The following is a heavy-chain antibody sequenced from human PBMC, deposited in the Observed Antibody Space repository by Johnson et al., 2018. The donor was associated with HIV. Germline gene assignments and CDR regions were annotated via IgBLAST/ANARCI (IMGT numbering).Heavy chain of an antibody. CDR1: GFTFDDYG. D-gene: IGHD6-6*01. J-gene: IGHJ3*02. CDR3: ARCDSSSPLRAFDI. CDR2: INWNGGST. Sequence: EVQLVESGGGVVRPGGSLRLSCAASGFTFDDYGMSWVRQAPGKGLEWVSGINWNGGSTGYADSVKGRFTISRDNSKNTLYLQMNSLRAEDTAVYYCARCDSSSPLRAFDIWGQGTMVTVSS. V-gene: IGHV3-20*04.